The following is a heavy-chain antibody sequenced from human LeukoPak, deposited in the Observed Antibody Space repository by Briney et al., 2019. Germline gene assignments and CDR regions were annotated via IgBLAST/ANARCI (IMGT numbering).Heavy chain of an antibody. Sequence: GGSLRLSCAASGFTFSSYGMSWVRQAPGKGLEWVSAISGSGGSTYYADSVKGRFTISRDNSKNTLYLQMNSLRAEDTAVYYCAKDRVTTVTTGWFDPWGQGTLVTVSA. V-gene: IGHV3-23*01. J-gene: IGHJ5*02. CDR2: ISGSGGST. CDR1: GFTFSSYG. D-gene: IGHD4-17*01. CDR3: AKDRVTTVTTGWFDP.